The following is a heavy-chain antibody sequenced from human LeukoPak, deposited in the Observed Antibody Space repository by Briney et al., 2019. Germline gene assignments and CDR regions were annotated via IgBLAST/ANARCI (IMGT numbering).Heavy chain of an antibody. D-gene: IGHD3-22*01. J-gene: IGHJ3*02. Sequence: GASVKVSCKASGYTFTSYDINWVRQATGQGLEWMGWISGYNGNTNYAQKLQGRVTMTTDTSTSTAYVELRSLKSDDTAVYYCASLKNYYDSSGYLVTDAFDIWGQGTMVTVSS. CDR1: GYTFTSYD. CDR3: ASLKNYYDSSGYLVTDAFDI. CDR2: ISGYNGNT. V-gene: IGHV1-18*01.